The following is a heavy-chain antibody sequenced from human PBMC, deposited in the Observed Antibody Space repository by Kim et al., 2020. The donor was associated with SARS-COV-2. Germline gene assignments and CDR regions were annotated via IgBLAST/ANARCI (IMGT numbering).Heavy chain of an antibody. CDR3: ARGGDGLIYQNGVDV. CDR1: GGGFRTYV. CDR2: IIPLIGKA. V-gene: IGHV1-69*13. D-gene: IGHD2-2*01. Sequence: SVKVSCKVSGGGFRTYVISWVRQAPGQGLEWMGGIIPLIGKAGYAQKFQGRVTITADGSTTTTFMEVSSLRSEDTATYYCARGGDGLIYQNGVDVWGQGTTVTVSS. J-gene: IGHJ6*02.